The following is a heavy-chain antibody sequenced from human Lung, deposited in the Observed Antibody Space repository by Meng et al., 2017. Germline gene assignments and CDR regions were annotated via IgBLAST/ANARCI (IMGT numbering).Heavy chain of an antibody. CDR1: GGSFSDYY. CDR2: INHSGST. Sequence: QGQLQQWGAGLLKPSETLSLTCVVSGGSFSDYYWSWIRQPPVKGLEWIREINHSGSTNYNPSLESRATISVDTSQNNLSLKLSSVTAADSAVYYCARGPTTMAHDFDYWGQGTLVTVSS. D-gene: IGHD4-11*01. J-gene: IGHJ4*02. V-gene: IGHV4-34*01. CDR3: ARGPTTMAHDFDY.